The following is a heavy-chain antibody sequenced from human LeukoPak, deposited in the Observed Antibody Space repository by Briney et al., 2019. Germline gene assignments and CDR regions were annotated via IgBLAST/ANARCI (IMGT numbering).Heavy chain of an antibody. CDR2: INSDGSRT. CDR3: AREQLEPSSHPFDP. Sequence: GGSLRLSCAASGITFSSHWMHWVRQTPEKGLVWVSRINSDGSRTTYADSVKGRFTISRDNAKNTLYLQMSSLRAEDTAVYYCAREQLEPSSHPFDPWGQGTLVTVSS. D-gene: IGHD1-1*01. V-gene: IGHV3-74*03. CDR1: GITFSSHW. J-gene: IGHJ5*02.